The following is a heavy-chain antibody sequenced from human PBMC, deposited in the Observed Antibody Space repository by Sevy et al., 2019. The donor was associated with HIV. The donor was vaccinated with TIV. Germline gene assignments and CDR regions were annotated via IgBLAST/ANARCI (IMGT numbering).Heavy chain of an antibody. D-gene: IGHD1-26*01. Sequence: GGSLRLSCSVSGFTFSSYGMHWVRQAPGKGLEWVAVISYDGSNKYYADSVKGRFTISRDNSKNTLYLQMNSLRAEDTAVYYCAKDLVGATRGGVYYYYGMDVWGQGTTVTVSS. CDR1: GFTFSSYG. J-gene: IGHJ6*02. CDR2: ISYDGSNK. CDR3: AKDLVGATRGGVYYYYGMDV. V-gene: IGHV3-30*18.